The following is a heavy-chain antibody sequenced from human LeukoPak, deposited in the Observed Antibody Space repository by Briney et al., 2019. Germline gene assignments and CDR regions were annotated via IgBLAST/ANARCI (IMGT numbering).Heavy chain of an antibody. CDR1: GDSVGNFY. CDR3: ARDTYRGAFDI. V-gene: IGHV4-4*07. Sequence: SETLSLTCTVSGDSVGNFYWSWVRQAAGKGLEWIGRFYPTGVGSAIYNPSLKSRVTMSVDTSKNQVSLKVTSVTAADTAVYYCARDTYRGAFDIWGQGAMVTVSS. D-gene: IGHD1-14*01. CDR2: FYPTGVGSA. J-gene: IGHJ3*02.